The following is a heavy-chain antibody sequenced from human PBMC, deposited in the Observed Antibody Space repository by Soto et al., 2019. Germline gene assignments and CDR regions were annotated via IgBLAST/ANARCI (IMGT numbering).Heavy chain of an antibody. CDR2: IKSDGSST. J-gene: IGHJ4*02. CDR1: GFTFSSNW. CDR3: ARDRPEILNPTDHPMFDY. D-gene: IGHD6-6*01. Sequence: EVQLVESGGGLVQPGGSLRISCAASGFTFSSNWMHWVRQVPGKGLVWVSHIKSDGSSTAYADFVKGRFTISRDNAKNTLYRQMKSLRVEDTAIYYCARDRPEILNPTDHPMFDYWGQATLVTVSS. V-gene: IGHV3-74*01.